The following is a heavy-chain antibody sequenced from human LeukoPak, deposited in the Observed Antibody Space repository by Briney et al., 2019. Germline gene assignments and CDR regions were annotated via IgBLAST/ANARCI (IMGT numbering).Heavy chain of an antibody. CDR1: GGSISSSNW. V-gene: IGHV4-4*02. CDR2: IYHSGST. D-gene: IGHD3-22*01. Sequence: PSETLSLTCAVSGGSISSSNWWSGVRPPPGKGLEWIGEIYHSGSTNYNPSLKRRVTISVDKSKNQFSLELSSVTAADTAVYYCARGSYYYDSSGYYIPYYGMDVWGQGTTVTVSS. CDR3: ARGSYYYDSSGYYIPYYGMDV. J-gene: IGHJ6*02.